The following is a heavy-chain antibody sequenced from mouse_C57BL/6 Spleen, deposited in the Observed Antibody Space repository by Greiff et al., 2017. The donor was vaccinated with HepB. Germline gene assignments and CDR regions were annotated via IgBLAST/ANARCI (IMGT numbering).Heavy chain of an antibody. CDR1: GYTFTDYY. CDR2: INPNNGGT. V-gene: IGHV1-26*01. Sequence: EVQLQQSGPELVKPGASVKISCKASGYTFTDYYMNWVKQSHGKSLEWIGDINPNNGGTSYNQKFKGKATLTVDKPSSTAYMELRSLTSEDSAVDYCARWGYRNYPDYWGQGTTLTVSS. D-gene: IGHD2-14*01. CDR3: ARWGYRNYPDY. J-gene: IGHJ2*01.